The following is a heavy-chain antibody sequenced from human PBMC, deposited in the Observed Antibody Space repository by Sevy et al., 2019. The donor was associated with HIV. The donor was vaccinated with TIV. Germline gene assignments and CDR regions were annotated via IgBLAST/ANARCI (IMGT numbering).Heavy chain of an antibody. Sequence: GGSLRLSCAASGFTFTYAWMSWVRQAPGKGLEWVGRIKSRADGGTIDYAAPVKGRFTISRDDSKNTLYLQMNSLKTADTAVYYCSTDPIILLLVTDGMDVWGQGTTVTVSS. D-gene: IGHD2-8*01. CDR2: IKSRADGGTI. CDR3: STDPIILLLVTDGMDV. CDR1: GFTFTYAW. J-gene: IGHJ6*02. V-gene: IGHV3-15*01.